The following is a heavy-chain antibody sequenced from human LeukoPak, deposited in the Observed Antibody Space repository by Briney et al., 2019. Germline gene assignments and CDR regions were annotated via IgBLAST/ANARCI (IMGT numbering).Heavy chain of an antibody. CDR1: GYTFTSCG. CDR2: ISGYNGHS. CDR3: ARGPGIDVAGVFDY. Sequence: ASVKVSCKASGYTFTSCGINWVRQAPGQGLEWMGWISGYNGHSKYVQKMQGRVTMTTDTSTNTAYMELRSLRSDNTAVYYCARGPGIDVAGVFDYWGQGRLVTVSP. D-gene: IGHD6-19*01. J-gene: IGHJ4*02. V-gene: IGHV1-18*04.